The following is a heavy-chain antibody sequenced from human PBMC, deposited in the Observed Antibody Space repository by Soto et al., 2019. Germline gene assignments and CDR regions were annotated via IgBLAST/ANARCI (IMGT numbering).Heavy chain of an antibody. J-gene: IGHJ4*02. CDR3: ARDRDDYGSGNYYNRIDF. D-gene: IGHD3-10*01. V-gene: IGHV1-69*01. CDR1: GGIFSTYA. CDR2: IIPLFGTP. Sequence: QVQLVQSGAEVKKPGSSVKVSCKASGGIFSTYAISWLRQAPGQELEWMGGIIPLFGTPNYAQRFQGRVTITADESTSTAYMDLSRLRSEDTAVYYCARDRDDYGSGNYYNRIDFWGQGTLVTVSS.